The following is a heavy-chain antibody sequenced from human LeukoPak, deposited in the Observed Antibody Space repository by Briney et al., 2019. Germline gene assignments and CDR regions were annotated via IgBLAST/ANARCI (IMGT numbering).Heavy chain of an antibody. CDR1: GGTFSSYA. CDR2: IIPIFGTA. D-gene: IGHD6-13*01. Sequence: SVKVSCKASGGTFSSYAISWVRQAPGQGLEWMGGIIPIFGTANYAQKFQGRVTITADESTSTAYMELSSLRSEDTAVYYCAREQQLVRNDAFDIWGQGTLVTVSS. J-gene: IGHJ3*02. CDR3: AREQQLVRNDAFDI. V-gene: IGHV1-69*13.